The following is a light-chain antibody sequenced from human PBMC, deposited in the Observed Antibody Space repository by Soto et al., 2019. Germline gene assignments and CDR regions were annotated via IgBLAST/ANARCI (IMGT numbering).Light chain of an antibody. CDR3: QQRTNWPWT. V-gene: IGKV3-11*01. CDR1: QSVGSY. CDR2: DTS. Sequence: EIVLTQSPATLSLSPGERATLSCRASQSVGSYFAWYQQKPGQTPRLLIYDTSNRATGIPARFSGSGSGTDFAFTISSLEPEDFAVYYCQQRTNWPWTFGQGTKVEIK. J-gene: IGKJ1*01.